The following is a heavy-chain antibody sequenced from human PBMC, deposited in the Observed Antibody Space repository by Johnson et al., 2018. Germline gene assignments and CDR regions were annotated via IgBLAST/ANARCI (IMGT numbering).Heavy chain of an antibody. CDR3: ATDTYCSRTGSFDI. CDR1: GFTFDDYA. J-gene: IGHJ3*02. D-gene: IGHD3-10*01. Sequence: VQLVQSGGGLVQPGRSLRLSCAASGFTFDDYAMHWVRQDPGKGLEWVSGTRWNSGSIGYADSVKGRFTISRNTAKNSLYLQMNSPRAEDTALYYCATDTYCSRTGSFDIWGQGTMVTVSS. CDR2: TRWNSGSI. V-gene: IGHV3-9*01.